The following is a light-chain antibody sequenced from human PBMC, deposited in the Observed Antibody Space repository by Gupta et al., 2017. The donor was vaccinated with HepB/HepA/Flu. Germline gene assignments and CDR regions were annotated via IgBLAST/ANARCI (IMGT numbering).Light chain of an antibody. Sequence: EVVLTQSPGTLSLSPGERATLSCRASQSVSSYLGWYQQKPGQAPRLLISDASDRATGIPARFSGSGSGTDFTLTISSLEPEDFAVYYCQQRSKWPITFGQGTRLEIK. CDR3: QQRSKWPIT. CDR1: QSVSSY. V-gene: IGKV3-11*01. CDR2: DAS. J-gene: IGKJ5*01.